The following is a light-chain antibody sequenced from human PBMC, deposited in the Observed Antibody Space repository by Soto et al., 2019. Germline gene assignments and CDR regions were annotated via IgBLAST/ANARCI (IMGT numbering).Light chain of an antibody. Sequence: SYELTQPPSVSVSPGQTASITCSGDKLGDKYACWYQQKPGQSPVLVIYQHSKRPSGIPERFSGSNSGNTATLTIRGTQAMDEADYYCQAWDSSTGVFGTGTKVTVL. CDR2: QHS. CDR3: QAWDSSTGV. CDR1: KLGDKY. V-gene: IGLV3-1*01. J-gene: IGLJ1*01.